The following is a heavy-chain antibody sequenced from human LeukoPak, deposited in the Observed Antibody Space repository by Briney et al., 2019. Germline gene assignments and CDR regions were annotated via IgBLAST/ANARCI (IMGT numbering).Heavy chain of an antibody. Sequence: PGGSLRLSCAASGFTFSSYAMHWVRQAPGKGLEWVAFARYDESTKFYADSVKGRFTISRDNSKTTLYLQMNSLRAEDTAVYYCAKDLPAAYFDYWGQGTLVTVSS. CDR2: ARYDESTK. D-gene: IGHD2-2*01. J-gene: IGHJ4*02. V-gene: IGHV3-30*02. CDR3: AKDLPAAYFDY. CDR1: GFTFSSYA.